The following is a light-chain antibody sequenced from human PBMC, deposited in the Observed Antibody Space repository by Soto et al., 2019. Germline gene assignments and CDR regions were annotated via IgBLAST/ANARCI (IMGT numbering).Light chain of an antibody. CDR2: GAS. J-gene: IGKJ1*01. Sequence: ETVMTQSEATLSVSPGERATLSCRASQSIHTNLAWYQQKPGQPPRLLIYGASTRVTGIPTRFSGSGSGTEFTLTISSLQSEDFAVYYYQQYNNWPRTFGQGTKVEIK. CDR1: QSIHTN. CDR3: QQYNNWPRT. V-gene: IGKV3-15*01.